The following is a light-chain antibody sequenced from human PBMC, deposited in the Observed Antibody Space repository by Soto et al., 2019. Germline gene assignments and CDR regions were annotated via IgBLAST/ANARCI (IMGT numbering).Light chain of an antibody. CDR2: DAS. CDR1: QDISNY. Sequence: DIQMTQSPSSLSASVGDIVTITCQASQDISNYLNWYQQKPGKAPKLLIYDASNLETGVPSRFSGRGSWTDFTFTILSLKPEDIATYYCQQYDKLPLFTFGQGTKLAIK. J-gene: IGKJ2*01. CDR3: QQYDKLPLFT. V-gene: IGKV1-33*01.